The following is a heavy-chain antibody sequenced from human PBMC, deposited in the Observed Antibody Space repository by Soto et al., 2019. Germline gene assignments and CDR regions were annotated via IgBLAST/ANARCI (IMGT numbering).Heavy chain of an antibody. CDR1: GFTLSNFW. V-gene: IGHV3-7*05. CDR2: IDKHDREK. J-gene: IGHJ2*01. CDR3: AREWLIDL. D-gene: IGHD5-12*01. Sequence: EVQLVESGGGLVQPGGSLRLSCEASGFTLSNFWMGWVRQAPGKGLEWVAIIDKHDREKYYVGDVRGRLTISRDNADNSLWLQVTSLRAEDTAVYYCAREWLIDLWGRGNLVTVSS.